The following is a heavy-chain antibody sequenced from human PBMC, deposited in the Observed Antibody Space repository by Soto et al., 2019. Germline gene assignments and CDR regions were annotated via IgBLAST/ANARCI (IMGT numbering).Heavy chain of an antibody. CDR3: SSQASAFWSGKPQYSMDV. V-gene: IGHV3-73*01. J-gene: IGHJ6*03. CDR1: GFTFSGSA. D-gene: IGHD3-3*01. Sequence: EVQLVESGGGLVQPGGSLKLSCAASGFTFSGSAMHWVRQASGKGLEWVGRIRSKGNNYATAYGASLKGRFTSSRDDSKNTAYRQKNSLNTEDTAVYYCSSQASAFWSGKPQYSMDVWGKGTTVTVSS. CDR2: IRSKGNNYAT.